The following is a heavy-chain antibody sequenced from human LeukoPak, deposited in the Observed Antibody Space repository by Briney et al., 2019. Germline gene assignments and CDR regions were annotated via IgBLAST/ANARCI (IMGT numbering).Heavy chain of an antibody. V-gene: IGHV3-30*18. CDR3: AKGHSSSWYYFGS. Sequence: PGGSLRLSCAASGFIFSRFGMHCVRQAPGKGLEWVAAISSDGLNKFYGDSVKGRFTISRDTPKNTLYLQMDSLRPDDTAVYYCAKGHSSSWYYFGSWGQGTLVTVSS. CDR1: GFIFSRFG. D-gene: IGHD6-13*01. J-gene: IGHJ4*02. CDR2: ISSDGLNK.